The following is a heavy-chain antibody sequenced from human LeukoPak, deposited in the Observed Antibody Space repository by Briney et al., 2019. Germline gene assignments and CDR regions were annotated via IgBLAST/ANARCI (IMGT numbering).Heavy chain of an antibody. V-gene: IGHV3-11*04. CDR3: ARGRITMVRGVIIYWFDP. CDR2: ISSSGSTI. J-gene: IGHJ5*02. D-gene: IGHD3-10*01. Sequence: GGSLRLSCAASGFTFSDYYMSWIRQAPGKGLEWVSYISSSGSTIYYADSVKGRFTISRDNAKNSLYLQMNSLRAEDTAVYYCARGRITMVRGVIIYWFDPWGQGTLVTVSS. CDR1: GFTFSDYY.